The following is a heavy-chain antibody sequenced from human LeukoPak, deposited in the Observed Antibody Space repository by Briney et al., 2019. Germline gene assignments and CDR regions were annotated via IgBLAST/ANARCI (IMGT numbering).Heavy chain of an antibody. CDR2: IYYSGST. CDR3: ARDRITMVRGVIISHWFDP. CDR1: GGSISSYY. D-gene: IGHD3-10*01. Sequence: SETLSLTCTVSGGSISSYYWSWIRQPPGKGLEWIGCIYYSGSTNYNPSLKSRVTISVDTSKNQFSLKLSSVTAADTAVYYCARDRITMVRGVIISHWFDPRGQGTLVTVSS. V-gene: IGHV4-59*01. J-gene: IGHJ5*02.